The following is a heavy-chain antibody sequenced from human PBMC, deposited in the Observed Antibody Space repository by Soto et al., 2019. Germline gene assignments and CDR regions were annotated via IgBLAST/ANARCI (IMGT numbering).Heavy chain of an antibody. J-gene: IGHJ6*02. CDR3: AKTQFTIRLQIYYYYSLDV. D-gene: IGHD3-10*01. CDR1: GGTFSSTHA. CDR2: IVPLFDTT. V-gene: IGHV1-69*06. Sequence: QVQLVQSGAEVKKPGSSVRVSCKASGGTFSSTHAINWVRQAPGQGLEWMGGIVPLFDTTNYAPKFQGRVTITADKSTSTAYMELSGLTSVDTAVYFCAKTQFTIRLQIYYYYSLDVWGQGTPVTVSS.